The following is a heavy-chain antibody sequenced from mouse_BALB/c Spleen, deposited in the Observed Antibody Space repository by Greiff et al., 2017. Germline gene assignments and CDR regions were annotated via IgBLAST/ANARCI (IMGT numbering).Heavy chain of an antibody. J-gene: IGHJ2*01. Sequence: EVQRVESGPGLVKPSQSLSLTCSVTGYSITSGYYWNWIRQFPGNKLEWMGYISYDGSNNYNPSLKNRISITRDTSKNQFFLKLNSVTTEDTATYYCARGGTTAYFDYWGQGTTLTVSS. CDR3: ARGGTTAYFDY. CDR1: GYSITSGYY. V-gene: IGHV3-6*02. CDR2: ISYDGSN. D-gene: IGHD1-2*01.